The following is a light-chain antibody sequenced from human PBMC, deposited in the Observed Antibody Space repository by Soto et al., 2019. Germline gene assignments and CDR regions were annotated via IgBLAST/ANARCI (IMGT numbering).Light chain of an antibody. CDR1: QSVGRY. V-gene: IGKV3-11*01. CDR2: DAS. CDR3: QHRNNWPWT. J-gene: IGKJ1*01. Sequence: EIVLTQSPDILSLSPGERATFSCRASQSVGRYLVWYQQKPGQAPSLLIYDASNRATGIPARFSGSGSGTDFTLSISSLESEDLAVYYCQHRNNWPWTLGQGTRVEIK.